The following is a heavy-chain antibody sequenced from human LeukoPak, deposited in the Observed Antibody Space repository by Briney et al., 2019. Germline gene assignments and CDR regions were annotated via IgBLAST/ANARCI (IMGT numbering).Heavy chain of an antibody. CDR2: IYYSGST. D-gene: IGHD1-26*01. J-gene: IGHJ4*02. CDR1: GGSISSSSYY. Sequence: SETLSLTCTVSGGSISSSSYYWGWIRQPPGTGPEWIGSIYYSGSTYYNPSLKSRVTISVDTSKNQFSLKLSSVTAADTAVYYCALGIAGAFDYWGQGTLVTVSS. CDR3: ALGIAGAFDY. V-gene: IGHV4-39*01.